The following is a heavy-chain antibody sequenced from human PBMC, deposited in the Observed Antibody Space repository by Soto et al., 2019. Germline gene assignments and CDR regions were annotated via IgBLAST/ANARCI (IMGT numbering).Heavy chain of an antibody. J-gene: IGHJ4*02. D-gene: IGHD5-18*01. V-gene: IGHV3-23*01. Sequence: GGSLRLSCAASGFTFSSYAMSWVRQAPGKGLEWVSAISGSGGSTYYADSVKGRFTISRDNSKNTLYLQMNSLRAEDTAVYYCAKDSGYSYGSPSDYWGQGTLVTVSS. CDR1: GFTFSSYA. CDR3: AKDSGYSYGSPSDY. CDR2: ISGSGGST.